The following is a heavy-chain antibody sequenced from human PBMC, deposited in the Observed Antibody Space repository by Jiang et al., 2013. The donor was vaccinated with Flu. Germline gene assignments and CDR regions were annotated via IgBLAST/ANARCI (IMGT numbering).Heavy chain of an antibody. CDR3: ARRKMVANSFDF. D-gene: IGHD5-12*01. V-gene: IGHV4-39*02. CDR2: IYFSGTT. CDR1: SGSISGSPHY. Sequence: LLKPSETLSLTCTVSSGSISGSPHYWGWIRQSPGEGLEWIGSIYFSGTTYYNPSLKSRVTISVDTSKNSFSLKMFSVTAADTAVYYCARRKMVANSFDFWGQGTLVTASA. J-gene: IGHJ4*02.